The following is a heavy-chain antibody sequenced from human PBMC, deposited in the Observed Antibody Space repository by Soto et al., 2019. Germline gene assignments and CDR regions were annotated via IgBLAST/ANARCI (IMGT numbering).Heavy chain of an antibody. Sequence: QVQLQESGPGLVKPSETLPLTCTVSGGSISSYYWRWIRQPPGKGLEWIGYIYNGVRTNYNPSLKRRVTISVDTSKNQFSLKLSSVTAADTAMYYCAYGDSLGPFDYWGQGTLVTVSS. D-gene: IGHD4-17*01. V-gene: IGHV4-59*01. CDR2: IYNGVRT. J-gene: IGHJ4*02. CDR3: AYGDSLGPFDY. CDR1: GGSISSYY.